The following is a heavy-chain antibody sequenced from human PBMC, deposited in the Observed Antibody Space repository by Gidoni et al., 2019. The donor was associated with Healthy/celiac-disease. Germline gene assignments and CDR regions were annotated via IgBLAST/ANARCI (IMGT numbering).Heavy chain of an antibody. CDR1: GFTFDDYA. J-gene: IGHJ3*02. CDR3: AKGEGGILPDAFDI. CDR2: ISWNSGSI. Sequence: EVQLVESGGGLVQPGRSLRLSCAASGFTFDDYAMHWVRQAPGKGLEWVSGISWNSGSIGYADSVKGRFTISRDNAKNSLYLQMNSLRAEDTALYYCAKGEGGILPDAFDIWGQGTMVTVSS. V-gene: IGHV3-9*01. D-gene: IGHD3-9*01.